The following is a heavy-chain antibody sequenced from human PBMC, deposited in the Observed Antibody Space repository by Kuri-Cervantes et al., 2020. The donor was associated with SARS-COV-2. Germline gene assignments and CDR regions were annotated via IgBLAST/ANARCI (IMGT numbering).Heavy chain of an antibody. CDR3: ARDPLGFTFGRVIVDAFDI. CDR2: IYYSGST. J-gene: IGHJ3*02. V-gene: IGHV4-39*07. CDR1: GGSISSSSYY. Sequence: SETLSLTCTVSGGSISSSSYYWGWIRQPPGKGLEWIGSIYYSGSTYYNPSLKSRVTISVDTSKNQFSLKLSSVTAADTAVYYCARDPLGFTFGRVIVDAFDIWGQGTMVTVSS. D-gene: IGHD3-16*02.